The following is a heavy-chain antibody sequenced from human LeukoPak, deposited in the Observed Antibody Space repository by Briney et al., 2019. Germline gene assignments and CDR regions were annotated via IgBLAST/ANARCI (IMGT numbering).Heavy chain of an antibody. D-gene: IGHD3-10*01. J-gene: IGHJ4*02. CDR1: GFTFKIYS. CDR3: ARDDTSAHFFDY. Sequence: GSLRLSCAASGFTFKIYSMNWVRQAPGKGLEWVSSISSSSSHMYYADSVKGRFTISRDNAKNSLYLQMNTLRAEDTAVYYCARDDTSAHFFDYWGQGTLVPVSS. CDR2: ISSSSSHM. V-gene: IGHV3-21*01.